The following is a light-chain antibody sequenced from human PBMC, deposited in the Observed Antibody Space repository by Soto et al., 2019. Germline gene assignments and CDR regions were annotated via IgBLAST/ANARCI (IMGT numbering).Light chain of an antibody. CDR1: QCFRGL. J-gene: IGKJ5*01. CDR2: DAY. V-gene: IGKV3-11*01. Sequence: EVVWTRSPVTLSLSPGERATLSCRASQCFRGLLAWYQQQPGQAPRLLIYDAYNRATGIPPRCSGSGSGTDFTLTISSRQPQDSAVSYCQQRHMWPITFCQGTRLEIK. CDR3: QQRHMWPIT.